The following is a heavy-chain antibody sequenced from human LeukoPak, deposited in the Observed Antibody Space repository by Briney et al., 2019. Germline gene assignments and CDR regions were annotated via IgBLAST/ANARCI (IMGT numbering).Heavy chain of an antibody. CDR3: ARIMALVVPDAFDI. Sequence: SGPALVKPTQTLTLTCTFSGFSLSTSGMCVSWIRQPPGKALEWLARIDWDDDKYYSTSLRTRLTISKDTSKNQVVLTMTNMDPVDTATYYCARIMALVVPDAFDIWGQGTMVTVSS. J-gene: IGHJ3*02. V-gene: IGHV2-70*11. D-gene: IGHD2-15*01. CDR2: IDWDDDK. CDR1: GFSLSTSGMC.